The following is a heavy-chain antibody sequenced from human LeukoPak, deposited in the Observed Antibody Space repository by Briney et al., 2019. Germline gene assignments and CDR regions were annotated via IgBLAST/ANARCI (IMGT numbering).Heavy chain of an antibody. V-gene: IGHV6-1*01. Sequence: TSQTLSLTCAISGDSVSSNSAAWNWIRQSPSRGLEWLGRTYYRSKWYNDYAVSVKSRITINPDTSKNQFSLQLNSVTPEDTAVYYCAREGLYSSSWYGAFDIWGRGTMVTVSS. CDR2: TYYRSKWYN. CDR1: GDSVSSNSAA. D-gene: IGHD6-13*01. CDR3: AREGLYSSSWYGAFDI. J-gene: IGHJ3*02.